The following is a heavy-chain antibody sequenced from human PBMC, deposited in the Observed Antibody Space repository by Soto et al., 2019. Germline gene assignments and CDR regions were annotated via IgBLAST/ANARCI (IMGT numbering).Heavy chain of an antibody. V-gene: IGHV3-23*01. CDR3: AKSLSTATSFDY. Sequence: AGSLRLSCAASGFTFSSYAMNWVRQAPGKGPEWVSHISVAGDTYYADSVRGRFTISRDNSRNTLFLQMNSLRAEDTAVYYCAKSLSTATSFDYWGQGPPVTV. CDR2: ISVAGDT. J-gene: IGHJ4*02. CDR1: GFTFSSYA.